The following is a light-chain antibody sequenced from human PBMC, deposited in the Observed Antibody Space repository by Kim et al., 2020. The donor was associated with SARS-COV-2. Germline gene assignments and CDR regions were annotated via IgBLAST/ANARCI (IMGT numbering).Light chain of an antibody. V-gene: IGLV1-51*01. CDR2: DNN. CDR3: GTWDDSLSYVV. CDR1: SSTSGNNY. J-gene: IGLJ2*01. Sequence: GHKVTFSCAGSSSTSGNNYVSWYQKLPGTAPKLLMYDNNKRPSGIPDRFSGSTSGTAATLGITGLQTGDEADYYCGTWDDSLSYVVFGGGTQLTVL.